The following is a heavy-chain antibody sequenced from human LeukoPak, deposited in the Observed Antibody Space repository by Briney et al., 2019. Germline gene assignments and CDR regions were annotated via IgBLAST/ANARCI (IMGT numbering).Heavy chain of an antibody. D-gene: IGHD3-9*01. CDR2: ISGSGSYI. CDR1: GFTFSDYS. CDR3: ARATTYDILTGYSDY. J-gene: IGHJ4*02. V-gene: IGHV3-21*01. Sequence: GGSLRLSCAASGFTFSDYSMNWVRQTPRKGLEWVSCISGSGSYIYYADSVKGRFTISRDNAKKSLFLQMNSLRAEDTAVYYCARATTYDILTGYSDYWGQGTLVTVSS.